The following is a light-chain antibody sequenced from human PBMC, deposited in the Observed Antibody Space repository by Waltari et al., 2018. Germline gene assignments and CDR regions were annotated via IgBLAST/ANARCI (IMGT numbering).Light chain of an antibody. V-gene: IGLV2-8*01. CDR2: AVT. CDR3: SSYAGSAYV. Sequence: QSAMTQPPSASGSPGQSVTISCTVTSSAVGGYTYVSWYQQYPGKAPKLMIYAVTERPSGVPDRFSGSKSGNTASLTVSGLQAEDEADYYCSSYAGSAYVFGTGTKVTVL. J-gene: IGLJ1*01. CDR1: SSAVGGYTY.